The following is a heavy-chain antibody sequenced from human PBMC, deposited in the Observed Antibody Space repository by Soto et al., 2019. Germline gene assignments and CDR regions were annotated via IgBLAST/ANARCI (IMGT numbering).Heavy chain of an antibody. Sequence: SLRLSCATSGFDFGDYALTWVRQAPGRGLEWVAFIRAKPAGGTAEYAASVKGRFTVSRDGSESIVYLQMNSLEKEDTGMYYCSRIGPGAATSCFFDYWGQGTPVTVSS. D-gene: IGHD1-26*01. CDR1: GFDFGDYA. J-gene: IGHJ4*02. CDR3: SRIGPGAATSCFFDY. V-gene: IGHV3-49*04. CDR2: IRAKPAGGTA.